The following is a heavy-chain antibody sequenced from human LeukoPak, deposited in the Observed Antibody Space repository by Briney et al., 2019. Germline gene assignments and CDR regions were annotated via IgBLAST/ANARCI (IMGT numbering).Heavy chain of an antibody. CDR1: AVSSSSYC. CDR2: IDYSGRT. D-gene: IGHD6-19*01. J-gene: IGHJ4*02. V-gene: IGHV4-59*12. Sequence: SETLSLTCTVAAVSSSSYCWGWIRQPPGKGREWSGYIDYSGRTNYIPSLKSRVTISVDTSKNQFSLTLSSVNAADTAVYSCAKEGGIAVAGTVYWGQGTLVTVSS. CDR3: AKEGGIAVAGTVY.